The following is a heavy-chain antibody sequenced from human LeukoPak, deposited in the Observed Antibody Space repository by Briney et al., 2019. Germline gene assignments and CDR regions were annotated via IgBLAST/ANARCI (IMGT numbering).Heavy chain of an antibody. V-gene: IGHV1-18*01. CDR2: ISTYNGNT. CDR1: GYTFTSYG. D-gene: IGHD2-21*02. Sequence: ASVKVSCKASGYTFTSYGINWVRQAPGQGLEWMGWISTYNGNTNYAQKLQGRVTVTTDTSTSTAYMELRSLRSDDTAVYYCARDEQGTVVTPGYFDSWGQGTLVTVSS. CDR3: ARDEQGTVVTPGYFDS. J-gene: IGHJ4*02.